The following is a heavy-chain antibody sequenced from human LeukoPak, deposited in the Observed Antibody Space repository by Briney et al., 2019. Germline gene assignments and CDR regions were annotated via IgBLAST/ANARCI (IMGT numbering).Heavy chain of an antibody. Sequence: SETLSLTCTVPGGSVSSYYWNWIRQPPGKGLEWIGDIYYSGSTSYNPSLKSRVTISVDTSKNQFSLKLSSVTAADTAVYYCAREGYGSNFYYFDYWGQGTLVTVSS. J-gene: IGHJ4*02. V-gene: IGHV4-59*02. CDR3: AREGYGSNFYYFDY. D-gene: IGHD6-13*01. CDR1: GGSVSSYY. CDR2: IYYSGST.